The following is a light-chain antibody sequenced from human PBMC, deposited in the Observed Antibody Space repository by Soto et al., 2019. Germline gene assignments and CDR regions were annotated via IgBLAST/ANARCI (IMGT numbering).Light chain of an antibody. Sequence: QSVLTQPPSVSAAPGQKVTISCSGSSSNIGTNYVSWYQQLPATAPKLIIYENNARPSGIPDRFSGSKSGTSATLDITGLQTGDEANYSCGTWDTSLSAVVFGGGTKVTVL. CDR3: GTWDTSLSAVV. V-gene: IGLV1-51*02. CDR2: ENN. CDR1: SSNIGTNY. J-gene: IGLJ2*01.